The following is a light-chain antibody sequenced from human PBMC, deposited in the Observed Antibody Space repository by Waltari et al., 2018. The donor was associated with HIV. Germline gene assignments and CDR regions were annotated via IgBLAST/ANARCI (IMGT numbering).Light chain of an antibody. J-gene: IGKJ2*01. CDR3: QQYGSSPGT. Sequence: EIVLPQSPRTLSLSPGESATLSCTASQSVGSNFLAWYQQKPGQAPRLLIYGASSRATGIPDRFSGSGSGTDFTLTISRLEPEDIAVYFCQQYGSSPGTFGQGTKLEIK. CDR1: QSVGSNF. CDR2: GAS. V-gene: IGKV3-20*01.